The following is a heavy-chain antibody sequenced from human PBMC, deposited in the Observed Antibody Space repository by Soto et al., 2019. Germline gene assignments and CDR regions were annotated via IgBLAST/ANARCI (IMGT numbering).Heavy chain of an antibody. D-gene: IGHD6-19*01. Sequence: GGSLRLSCAASGFTFSSYGMHWVRQAPGKGLEWVAVISYDGSNKYYADSVKGRFTISRDNSKNTLYLQMNSLRAEDTAVYYCAKDGVAGTSFAYWGQGTLVTVSS. CDR3: AKDGVAGTSFAY. V-gene: IGHV3-30*18. J-gene: IGHJ4*02. CDR2: ISYDGSNK. CDR1: GFTFSSYG.